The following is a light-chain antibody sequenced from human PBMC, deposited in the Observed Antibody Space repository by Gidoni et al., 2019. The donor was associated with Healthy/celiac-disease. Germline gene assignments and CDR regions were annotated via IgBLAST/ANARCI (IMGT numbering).Light chain of an antibody. Sequence: SYELTQPLSVSVALGQTARITCGGKTIGSKNGHWYQQKPGQAPVLVIYRESNRPSGIPDRFSGSNSGNTATLTISRAQAGDEADYYCQVWDSSTANVVFGGGTKLTV. V-gene: IGLV3-9*01. CDR3: QVWDSSTANVV. CDR1: TIGSKN. CDR2: RES. J-gene: IGLJ2*01.